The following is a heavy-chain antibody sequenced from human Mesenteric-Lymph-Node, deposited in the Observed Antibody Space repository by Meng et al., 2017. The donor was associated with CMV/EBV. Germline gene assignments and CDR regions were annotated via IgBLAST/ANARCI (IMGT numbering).Heavy chain of an antibody. J-gene: IGHJ6*02. Sequence: GESLKISCAASGFTFSSYAMHWVRQAPGKGLEWVAVISYDGSNKYYADSVKGRFTISRDNSKNTLYLQMNSLRAEDTAVYYCARDGASRGVFGMDVWGQGTTVTVSS. D-gene: IGHD4/OR15-4a*01. CDR1: GFTFSSYA. CDR3: ARDGASRGVFGMDV. CDR2: ISYDGSNK. V-gene: IGHV3-30*04.